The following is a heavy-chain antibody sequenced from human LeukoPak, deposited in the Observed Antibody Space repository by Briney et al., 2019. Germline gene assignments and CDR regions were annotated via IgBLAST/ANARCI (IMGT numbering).Heavy chain of an antibody. CDR3: ARDGGGPLD. J-gene: IGHJ4*02. V-gene: IGHV3-7*01. Sequence: GGSLRLSCAASGFRFRDDWMSWVRQAPGKGLEWVANIKQEGTEKNYVASVRGRFTIAGDNAWDSLYLQMNSLRAEDTAIYYCARDGGGPLDWGQGTSVTVSS. CDR2: IKQEGTEK. CDR1: GFRFRDDW. D-gene: IGHD6-25*01.